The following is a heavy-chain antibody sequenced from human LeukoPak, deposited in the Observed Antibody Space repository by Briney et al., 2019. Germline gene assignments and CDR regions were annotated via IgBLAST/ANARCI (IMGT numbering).Heavy chain of an antibody. V-gene: IGHV3-48*03. J-gene: IGHJ5*02. D-gene: IGHD5-18*01. CDR2: ISSSGSSI. CDR1: GFTFSSYE. Sequence: GGSLRLSCAASGFTFSSYEMNWVRQAPGKGLEWVSYISSSGSSIFYADSVKGRFTISRDNAKNSLYLQMNSLRAEDTAVYYCARSYGTLPGDQWSQGILVTVSS. CDR3: ARSYGTLPGDQ.